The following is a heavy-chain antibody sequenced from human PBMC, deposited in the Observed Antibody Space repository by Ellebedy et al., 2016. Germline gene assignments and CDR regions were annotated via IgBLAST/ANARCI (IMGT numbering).Heavy chain of an antibody. CDR3: ARVSPYSTSTPLDY. D-gene: IGHD6-6*01. J-gene: IGHJ4*02. V-gene: IGHV3-74*01. CDR1: GYTFSAYW. Sequence: GGSLRLXXTASGYTFSAYWMHWVRQVPGKGLVWVSRIDNDGSIRDYADSVKGRFTISRDNAKNSVYLQMNSLRVEDTVIYYCARVSPYSTSTPLDYWGQGTLVTVSS. CDR2: IDNDGSIR.